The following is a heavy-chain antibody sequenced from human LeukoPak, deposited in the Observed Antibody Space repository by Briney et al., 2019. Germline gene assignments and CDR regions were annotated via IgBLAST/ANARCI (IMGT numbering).Heavy chain of an antibody. CDR3: ASPSGFSSAWYFGY. D-gene: IGHD6-19*01. V-gene: IGHV3-21*01. CDR2: ISSSSTYI. J-gene: IGHJ4*02. Sequence: GGSLRLSCAASGFTFSDYSMNWVRQAPGKGLEWVSSISSSSTYIYYADSVQGRFTISRDNAKNSLYLQMNSLRAEDTAVYFCASPSGFSSAWYFGYWGQGTLVTVSS. CDR1: GFTFSDYS.